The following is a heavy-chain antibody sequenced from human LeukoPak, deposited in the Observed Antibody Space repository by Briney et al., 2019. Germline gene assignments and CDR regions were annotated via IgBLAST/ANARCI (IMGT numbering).Heavy chain of an antibody. Sequence: GGSLRLSCAASGFTLSSYWMHWVRQAPGKGLVWVSRIKGDGRTNYADSVKGRFTISRDNAKNTVSLQMNSLRAEDTGVYYCARAPSEIGGYYPEYFRHWGQGTLVIVSS. CDR3: ARAPSEIGGYYPEYFRH. J-gene: IGHJ1*01. CDR1: GFTLSSYW. CDR2: IKGDGRT. D-gene: IGHD3-22*01. V-gene: IGHV3-74*01.